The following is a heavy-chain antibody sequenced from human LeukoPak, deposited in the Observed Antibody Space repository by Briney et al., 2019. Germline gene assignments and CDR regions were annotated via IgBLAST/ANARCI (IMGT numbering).Heavy chain of an antibody. CDR3: ARSTYYYGSGSYPRGDWFDP. CDR2: IGGRGGIT. V-gene: IGHV3-23*01. D-gene: IGHD3-10*01. J-gene: IGHJ5*02. CDR1: GFTFSSYA. Sequence: GGSLRLSCAASGFTFSSYAMNWVRQAPGKGLEWVSTIGGRGGITYYADSVKGRFTISRDNSKNTLYLQMNSLRAEDTAVYYCARSTYYYGSGSYPRGDWFDPWGQGTLVTVSS.